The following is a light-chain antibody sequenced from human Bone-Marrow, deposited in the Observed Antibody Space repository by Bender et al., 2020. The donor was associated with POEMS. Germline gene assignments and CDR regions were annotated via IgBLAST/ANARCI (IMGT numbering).Light chain of an antibody. J-gene: IGLJ3*02. CDR3: AAGDGGLSSVV. V-gene: IGLV1-44*01. CDR1: NSNIGTNA. Sequence: QSVLTQPPSASGTPGQRVTISCSGSNSNIGTNAVNWYQQFPGTAPKLLIYRDNQRPSGVPDRFYAFKSGTSASLAISGLQSEDEAEYYCAAGDGGLSSVVFGGGTKLTVL. CDR2: RDN.